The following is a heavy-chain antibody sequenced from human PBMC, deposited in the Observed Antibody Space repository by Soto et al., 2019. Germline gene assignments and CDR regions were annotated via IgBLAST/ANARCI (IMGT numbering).Heavy chain of an antibody. V-gene: IGHV3-23*01. Sequence: EVQLLGSGGGLVQPGGSLRLSCAASGFTFTPYAMRWVRQAQGKGLEWVSAISGSGGTTYYADSVKGRFTISRDNAKNTLYLQMNSLRAEDTAVYFCARLGSGSYFDYWGQGTLVTVSS. J-gene: IGHJ4*02. CDR1: GFTFTPYA. CDR3: ARLGSGSYFDY. D-gene: IGHD1-26*01. CDR2: ISGSGGTT.